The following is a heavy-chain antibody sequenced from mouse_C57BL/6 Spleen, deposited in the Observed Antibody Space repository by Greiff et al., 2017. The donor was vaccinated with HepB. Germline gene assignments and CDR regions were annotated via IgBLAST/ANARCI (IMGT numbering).Heavy chain of an antibody. V-gene: IGHV5-9-1*02. Sequence: EVMLVESGEGLVKPGGSLKLSCAASGFTFSSYAMSWVRQTPEKRLEWVAYISSGGDYIYYADTVKGRFTISRDNARNTLYLQMSSLKSEDAAMYYCTRGDGNYVFDYWGQGTTLTVSS. CDR2: ISSGGDYI. CDR3: TRGDGNYVFDY. J-gene: IGHJ2*01. CDR1: GFTFSSYA. D-gene: IGHD2-1*01.